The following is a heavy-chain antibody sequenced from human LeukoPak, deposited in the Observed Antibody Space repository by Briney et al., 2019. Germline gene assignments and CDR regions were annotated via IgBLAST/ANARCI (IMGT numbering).Heavy chain of an antibody. J-gene: IGHJ4*02. CDR1: GSRFTSYW. Sequence: GEPLKISCKGSGSRFTSYWIGWVRQLPGKGLEWMGIIYPGDSDTRYSPSFQGQVTISADKSISTAYLQWSSLKASDTAMYYCATSRTGYSPNYWGQGTLVTVSS. CDR3: ATSRTGYSPNY. D-gene: IGHD3-9*01. V-gene: IGHV5-51*01. CDR2: IYPGDSDT.